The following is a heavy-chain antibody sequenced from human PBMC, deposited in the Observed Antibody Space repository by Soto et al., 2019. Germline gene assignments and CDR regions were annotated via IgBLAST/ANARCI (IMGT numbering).Heavy chain of an antibody. Sequence: GGSLRLSCKGSGYSFTSYWIGWVRQMPGKGLEWMGIIYPGDSDTRYSPSFQGQVTISADKSISTAYLQWSSLKASDTAMYYCARLKDYTLVDYWGQGTLVTVSS. J-gene: IGHJ4*02. CDR1: GYSFTSYW. V-gene: IGHV5-51*01. CDR3: ARLKDYTLVDY. D-gene: IGHD3-16*01. CDR2: IYPGDSDT.